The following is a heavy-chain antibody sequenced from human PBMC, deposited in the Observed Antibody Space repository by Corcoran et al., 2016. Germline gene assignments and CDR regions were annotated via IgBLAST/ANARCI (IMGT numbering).Heavy chain of an antibody. V-gene: IGHV3-15*07. J-gene: IGHJ4*02. Sequence: DVQLVESGGGLVNPGGSLRLSCAASGFTFSNAWMNWVRQGPGKGLEWVGRIKSKTDGGTTDFAAPVNGRFTISRDDSKNTLYLQMNSLKTEDTAVYSCTTWFGPRGYWGQGTLVTVSS. CDR3: TTWFGPRGY. D-gene: IGHD3-10*01. CDR2: IKSKTDGGTT. CDR1: GFTFSNAW.